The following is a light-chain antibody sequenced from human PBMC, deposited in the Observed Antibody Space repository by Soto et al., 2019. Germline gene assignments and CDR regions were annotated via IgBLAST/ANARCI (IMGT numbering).Light chain of an antibody. V-gene: IGKV3-20*01. J-gene: IGKJ1*01. CDR1: QSISTSS. Sequence: EIVLTQSPGTLSLSPGERATLNCRASQSISTSSLAWYRQKPGKAPRLLIYGAFNRATGIPDMCSGGGSGTDVTLTITRLEPEEFAVYYCQYYGNSPLTFGQGTKVDFK. CDR3: QYYGNSPLT. CDR2: GAF.